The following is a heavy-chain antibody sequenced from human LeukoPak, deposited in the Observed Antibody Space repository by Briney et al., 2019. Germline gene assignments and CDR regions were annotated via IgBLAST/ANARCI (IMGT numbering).Heavy chain of an antibody. CDR2: ISSSSSYI. D-gene: IGHD6-13*01. Sequence: PGGSLRLSCAASGFTFSSYSMNWVRQAPGKGLEWVSSISSSSSYIYYADSVKGRFTISRDNAKNPLYLQMNSLRAEDTAVYYCARAGCSSSWPDYWGQGTLVTVSS. CDR1: GFTFSSYS. J-gene: IGHJ4*02. CDR3: ARAGCSSSWPDY. V-gene: IGHV3-21*01.